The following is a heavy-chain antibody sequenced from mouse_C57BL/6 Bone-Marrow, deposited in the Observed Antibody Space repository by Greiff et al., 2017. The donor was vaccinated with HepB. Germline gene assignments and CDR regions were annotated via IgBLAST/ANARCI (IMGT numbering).Heavy chain of an antibody. D-gene: IGHD3-2*02. CDR1: GYTFTDYN. CDR2: INPNNGGT. V-gene: IGHV1-22*01. CDR3: ARGRQLRLPYYFDY. J-gene: IGHJ2*01. Sequence: VQLQQSGPELVKPGASVKMSCKASGYTFTDYNMHWVKQSHGKSLEWIGYINPNNGGTSYNQKFKGKATLTVNKASSTAYMELRSLTSEDSAVYYCARGRQLRLPYYFDYWGQGTTLTVSS.